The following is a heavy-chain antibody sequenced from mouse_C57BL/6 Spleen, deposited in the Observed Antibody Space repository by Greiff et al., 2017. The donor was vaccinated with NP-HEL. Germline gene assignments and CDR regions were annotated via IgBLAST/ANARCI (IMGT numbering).Heavy chain of an antibody. CDR1: GYSITSGYY. CDR3: ARGELRGYFDY. CDR2: ISYDGSN. Sequence: ESGPGLVKPSQSLSLTCSVTGYSITSGYYWNWIRQFPGNKLEWMGYISYDGSNNYNPSPKNRISIIRDTSKNQFFLKLNSVTTEDTATYYCARGELRGYFDYWGQGTTLTVSS. V-gene: IGHV3-6*01. D-gene: IGHD1-3*01. J-gene: IGHJ2*01.